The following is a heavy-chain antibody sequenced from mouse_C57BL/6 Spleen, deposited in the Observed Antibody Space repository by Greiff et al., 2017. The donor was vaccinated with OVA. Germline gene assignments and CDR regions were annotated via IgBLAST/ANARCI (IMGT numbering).Heavy chain of an antibody. CDR1: GYAFSSSW. Sequence: QVQLQQSGPELVKPGASVKISCKASGYAFSSSWMNWVKQRPGKGLEWIGRIYPGDGDTNYNGKFKGKATLTADKSSSTAYMQLSSLTSEDSAVYFCARSVHYYGCSDYAMDYWGQGTSVTVSS. CDR3: ARSVHYYGCSDYAMDY. CDR2: IYPGDGDT. V-gene: IGHV1-82*01. J-gene: IGHJ4*01. D-gene: IGHD1-1*01.